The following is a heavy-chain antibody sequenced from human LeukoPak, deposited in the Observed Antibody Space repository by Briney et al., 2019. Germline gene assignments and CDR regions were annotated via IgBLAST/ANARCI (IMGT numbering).Heavy chain of an antibody. D-gene: IGHD7-27*01. Sequence: GGSLRLSCAGSGFTVSNNYMSWIRQAPGKGLGWVSIIYRDGKTYYTDSVKGRFTISRDNSKNTLYLQMNSLRAEDTAVYYCAKDPNWGSVDYWAREPWSPSPQ. V-gene: IGHV3-53*05. CDR1: GFTVSNNY. J-gene: IGHJ4*02. CDR2: IYRDGKT. CDR3: AKDPNWGSVDY.